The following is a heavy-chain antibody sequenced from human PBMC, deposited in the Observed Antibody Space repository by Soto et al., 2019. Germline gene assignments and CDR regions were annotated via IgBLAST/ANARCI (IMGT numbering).Heavy chain of an antibody. D-gene: IGHD2-8*02. CDR3: MTPGTSDHSDY. J-gene: IGHJ4*02. CDR2: ISFDTSNS. Sequence: VQLVESGGGVVQPGNSLRLSGAVSGIVFSSFGMHLVRQAPGKGLEWVAVISFDTSNSYYADSVNGRFTISRDNSKNLLFLQMDGLRPEDTAVYWCMTPGTSDHSDYWGRGTLVTVSA. V-gene: IGHV3-30*03. CDR1: GIVFSSFG.